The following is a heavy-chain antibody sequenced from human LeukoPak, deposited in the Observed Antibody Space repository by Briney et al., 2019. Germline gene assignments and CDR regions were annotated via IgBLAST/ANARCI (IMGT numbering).Heavy chain of an antibody. V-gene: IGHV3-23*01. CDR3: ARDNRDSSSWPSFDY. D-gene: IGHD6-13*01. Sequence: GGSLRLSCAASGFTFSSYAMSWVRQAPGKGLEWVSAISGSGGSTYYADSVKGRFTISRDNSKNTLYLQMNSLRAEDTAVYYCARDNRDSSSWPSFDYWGQGTLVTVSS. CDR1: GFTFSSYA. CDR2: ISGSGGST. J-gene: IGHJ4*02.